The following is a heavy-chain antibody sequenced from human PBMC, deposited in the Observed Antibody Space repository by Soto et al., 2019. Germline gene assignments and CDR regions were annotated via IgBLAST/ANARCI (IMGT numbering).Heavy chain of an antibody. CDR2: ISWNSGSI. D-gene: IGHD6-13*01. CDR1: GFTVDDYA. V-gene: IGHV3-9*01. Sequence: EVQLVESGGGLVQPGRSLRLSCAASGFTVDDYAMHWVRQAPGKGLEWVSGISWNSGSIGYADSVKGRFTISRDNSKNYLYMQMNRLRAEDTALYYCAKDYSRSWCTPLQYWGQGTLVTVSS. CDR3: AKDYSRSWCTPLQY. J-gene: IGHJ4*02.